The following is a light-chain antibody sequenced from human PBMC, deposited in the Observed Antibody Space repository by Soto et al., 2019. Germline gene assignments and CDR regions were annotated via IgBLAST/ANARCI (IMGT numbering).Light chain of an antibody. J-gene: IGLJ3*02. CDR3: CSYAGSRTFV. V-gene: IGLV2-23*01. CDR1: SSDVGAYNL. Sequence: QSGLTQPASVSGSPEQSITISCTGTSSDVGAYNLVSWYQQHPGKAPRLIIYEGSKRPSGISHRFSGSKSDNTASLTISGLRAEDEAHYHCCSYAGSRTFVFGGGTQLTVL. CDR2: EGS.